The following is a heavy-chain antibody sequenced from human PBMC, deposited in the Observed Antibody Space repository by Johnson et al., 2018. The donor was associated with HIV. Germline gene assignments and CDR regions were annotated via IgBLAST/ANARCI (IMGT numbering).Heavy chain of an antibody. Sequence: QVQLVESGGGVVQPGRSLRLSCAASGFTFSSYGMHWVRQAPGKGLEWVAVIWYAGSNKYYADSVKGRFTISRDNSKNTLYLQRNSLRAEDTAVYYCAKQQLVPDDAFDIWGQGTMVNVSS. CDR3: AKQQLVPDDAFDI. V-gene: IGHV3-33*06. D-gene: IGHD6-6*01. CDR1: GFTFSSYG. J-gene: IGHJ3*02. CDR2: IWYAGSNK.